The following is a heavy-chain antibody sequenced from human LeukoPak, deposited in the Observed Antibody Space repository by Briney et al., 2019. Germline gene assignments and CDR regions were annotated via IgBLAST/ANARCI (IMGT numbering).Heavy chain of an antibody. CDR3: AFTTGYSSEFALH. CDR2: IYYSGST. CDR1: GGSISSSSYY. V-gene: IGHV4-39*07. J-gene: IGHJ4*02. Sequence: SETLSLTCTVSGGSISSSSYYWGWIRQPPGKGLEWIGSIYYSGSTYYNPSLKSRVTISVDTSKNQFSLKLSSVTAADAAVYYCAFTTGYSSEFALHWGQGTLVTVSS. D-gene: IGHD6-25*01.